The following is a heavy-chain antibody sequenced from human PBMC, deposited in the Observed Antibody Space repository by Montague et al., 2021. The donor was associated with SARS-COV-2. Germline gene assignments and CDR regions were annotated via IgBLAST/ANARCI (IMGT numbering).Heavy chain of an antibody. CDR2: IHSAGRGT. V-gene: IGHV3-23*03. Sequence: SLSLSCAASGFTFSDSPMSWVRQAPGKGLDWVSVIHSAGRGTYYADSVQGRFTISRDNLKNTVYLQMNSLRDVDTAVYYCAKVGDILAGYSLINLDAWGQGTLV. CDR3: AKVGDILAGYSLINLDA. J-gene: IGHJ5*02. CDR1: GFTFSDSP. D-gene: IGHD3-9*01.